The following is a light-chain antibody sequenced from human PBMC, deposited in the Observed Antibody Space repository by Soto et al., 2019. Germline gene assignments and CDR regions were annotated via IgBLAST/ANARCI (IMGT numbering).Light chain of an antibody. V-gene: IGKV3-20*01. CDR1: QSVSSSY. J-gene: IGKJ1*01. CDR3: QLYGTSPKT. Sequence: EIVLTQSPGTLSLSPGERATLSCRASQSVSSSYLACYQQKLGQAPGLLICGASTRATGIPDRYSGSGSGTDFTLTISRLEPEDFAVYYCQLYGTSPKTFGQGTKVDI. CDR2: GAS.